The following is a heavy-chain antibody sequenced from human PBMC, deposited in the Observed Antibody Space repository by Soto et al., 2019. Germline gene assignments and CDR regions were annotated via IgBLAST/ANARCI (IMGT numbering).Heavy chain of an antibody. CDR1: GFNFSSYA. J-gene: IGHJ4*02. D-gene: IGHD3-10*01. Sequence: EVSLRLSCSPSGFNFSSYAMSWVRQAPGKGLEWVSAISGSGGSTYYADSVKGRFTISRDNSKNTLYLQMNSLRAEDTAVYYCAKGTLLLWFGTNLDYWGQGT. CDR2: ISGSGGST. CDR3: AKGTLLLWFGTNLDY. V-gene: IGHV3-23*01.